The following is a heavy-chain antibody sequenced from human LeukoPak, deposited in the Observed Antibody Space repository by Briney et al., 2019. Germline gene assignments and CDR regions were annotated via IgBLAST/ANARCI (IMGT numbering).Heavy chain of an antibody. CDR3: ARGREVVVVVAATGYYYYYMDV. Sequence: ASVKVSCKASGYTFTGYYMHWVRQAPGQGLEWMGWINPNSGGTNYAQKFQGRVTMTRDTSISTAYMELRRLRSDDTAVYYCARGREVVVVVAATGYYYYYMDVWGKGTTVTV. CDR1: GYTFTGYY. D-gene: IGHD2-15*01. V-gene: IGHV1-2*02. J-gene: IGHJ6*03. CDR2: INPNSGGT.